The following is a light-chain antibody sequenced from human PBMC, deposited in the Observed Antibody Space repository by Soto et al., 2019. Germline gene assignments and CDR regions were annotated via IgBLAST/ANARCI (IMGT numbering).Light chain of an antibody. CDR1: SSDVGGYNY. CDR2: DVN. Sequence: QSALTQPASMSGSPGQSNTISCTGTSSDVGGYNYVSWYRQHPGKAPKLMIYDVNNLPSGVSNRFSGSKSGNTASLTISGLQAEDEADYYCSSHSSSSTLVVFGGGTKLTVL. CDR3: SSHSSSSTLVV. V-gene: IGLV2-14*03. J-gene: IGLJ2*01.